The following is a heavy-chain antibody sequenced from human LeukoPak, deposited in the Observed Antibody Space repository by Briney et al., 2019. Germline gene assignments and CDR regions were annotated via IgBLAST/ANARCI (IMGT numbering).Heavy chain of an antibody. CDR1: GGSISSYY. CDR3: ARGYSYGTPMDVLRYFDL. D-gene: IGHD5-18*01. J-gene: IGHJ2*01. CDR2: IYYSGST. V-gene: IGHV4-59*01. Sequence: SETLSLTCTVSGGSISSYYWSWIRQPPGKGLEWIGYIYYSGSTNYNPSLKSRVTISVDTSKNQFSLKLSSVTAADTAVYYCARGYSYGTPMDVLRYFDLWGRGTLVTVSS.